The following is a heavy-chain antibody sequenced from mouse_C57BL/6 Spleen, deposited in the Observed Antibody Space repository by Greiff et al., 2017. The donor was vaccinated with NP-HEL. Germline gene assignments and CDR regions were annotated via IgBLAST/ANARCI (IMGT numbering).Heavy chain of an antibody. J-gene: IGHJ4*01. V-gene: IGHV1-69*01. D-gene: IGHD2-1*01. CDR2: IDPSDSYT. Sequence: QVQLQQPGAELVMPGASVKLSCKASGYTFTSYWMHWVKQRPGQGLEWIGEIDPSDSYTNYNQKFKGKSTLTVDKSSSTAYMQLSSLTSEDSAVYYCARADYGNYPYAMDYWGQGTSVTVSS. CDR3: ARADYGNYPYAMDY. CDR1: GYTFTSYW.